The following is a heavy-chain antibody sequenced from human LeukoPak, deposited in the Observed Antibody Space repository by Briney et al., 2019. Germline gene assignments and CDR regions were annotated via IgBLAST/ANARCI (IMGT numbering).Heavy chain of an antibody. CDR3: AKAVGFWDFDL. CDR1: GFIFSSYA. Sequence: PGGSLRLSCAASGFIFSSYAMSWVRQAPGKGLEWVSTISGSGGSTYYADSVKGRFAISRDNSKNTLYLQMNSLRAEDTAVYYCAKAVGFWDFDLWGRGTLVTVSS. D-gene: IGHD1-26*01. V-gene: IGHV3-23*01. J-gene: IGHJ2*01. CDR2: ISGSGGST.